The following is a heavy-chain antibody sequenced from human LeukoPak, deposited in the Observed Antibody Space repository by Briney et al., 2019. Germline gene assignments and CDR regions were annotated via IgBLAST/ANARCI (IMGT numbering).Heavy chain of an antibody. Sequence: KSSETLSLTCTVSGGSISSSYSYWGWIRQPPGKGLEWIGNIYYSGSTYYNPSLKSRVTISVDTSKNQFSLKLSSVAAADTAVYYCARYLSGSYPHFDYWGQGTLVTVSS. CDR1: GGSISSSYSY. V-gene: IGHV4-39*07. CDR3: ARYLSGSYPHFDY. CDR2: IYYSGST. D-gene: IGHD1-26*01. J-gene: IGHJ4*02.